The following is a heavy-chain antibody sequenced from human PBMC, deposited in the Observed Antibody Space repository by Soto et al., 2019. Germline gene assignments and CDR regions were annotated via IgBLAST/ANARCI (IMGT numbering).Heavy chain of an antibody. J-gene: IGHJ5*02. Sequence: SATLSLTCAVYGGSFSGYYWSWIRQPPGKGLEWIGEINHSGSTNYNPSLKSRVTISVDTSKNQFSLKLSSVTAADTAVYYCAREKAAVGSPYNWFDPWGQGTLVTVSS. CDR1: GGSFSGYY. D-gene: IGHD6-13*01. CDR3: AREKAAVGSPYNWFDP. CDR2: INHSGST. V-gene: IGHV4-34*01.